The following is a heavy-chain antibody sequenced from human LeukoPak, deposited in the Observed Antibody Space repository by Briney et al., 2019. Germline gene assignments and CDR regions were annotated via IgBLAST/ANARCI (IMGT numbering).Heavy chain of an antibody. V-gene: IGHV1-69*05. J-gene: IGHJ4*02. CDR3: ARGGEPAAMGEDLDY. D-gene: IGHD2-2*01. CDR1: GGTFSSYA. CDR2: IIPIFGTA. Sequence: SVKVSCKASGGTFSSYAISWVRQAPGQGLEWVGGIIPIFGTANYAQKFQGRVTITTDESTSTAYMELSSLRSEDTAVYYCARGGEPAAMGEDLDYWGQGTLVTVSS.